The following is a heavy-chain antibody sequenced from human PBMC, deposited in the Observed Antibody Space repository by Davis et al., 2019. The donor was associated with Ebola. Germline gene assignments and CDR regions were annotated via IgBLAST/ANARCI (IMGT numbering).Heavy chain of an antibody. CDR1: GFTFSSYG. J-gene: IGHJ6*03. Sequence: GGSLRLSCAASGFTFSSYGMHWVRQAPGKGLEWVAFIRYDGSNENYADSVKGRFTISRDNSKNTLYLQMNSLRAEDTAVYYCAKDYMDVWGQGTTVTVSS. CDR2: IRYDGSNE. V-gene: IGHV3-30*02. CDR3: AKDYMDV.